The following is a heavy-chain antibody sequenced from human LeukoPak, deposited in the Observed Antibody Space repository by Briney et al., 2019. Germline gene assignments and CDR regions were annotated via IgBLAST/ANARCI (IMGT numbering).Heavy chain of an antibody. CDR1: GFTFSSYW. J-gene: IGHJ4*02. V-gene: IGHV3-7*01. CDR2: IKQDGSQK. CDR3: LRDLNWSLDQ. D-gene: IGHD1-20*01. Sequence: GGSLRLSCAASGFTFSSYWMSWVRQAPGKGLEWVANIKQDGSQKYYVDSVKGRFSISRDNAKNTLYLQMNSLRAEDTAVYYCLRDLNWSLDQWGQGTLVTVSS.